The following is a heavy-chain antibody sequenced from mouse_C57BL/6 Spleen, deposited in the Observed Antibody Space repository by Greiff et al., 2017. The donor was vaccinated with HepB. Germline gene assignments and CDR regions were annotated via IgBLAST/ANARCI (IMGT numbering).Heavy chain of an antibody. J-gene: IGHJ1*03. Sequence: EVQVVESGGGLVKPGGSLKLSCAASGFTFSDYGMHWVRQAPEKGLEWVAYISSGSSTIYYADTVKGRFTISRDNAKNTLFLQMTSLRSEDTAMYYCARPYYYGSPWYFDVWGTGTTVTVSS. CDR1: GFTFSDYG. CDR3: ARPYYYGSPWYFDV. D-gene: IGHD1-1*01. CDR2: ISSGSSTI. V-gene: IGHV5-17*01.